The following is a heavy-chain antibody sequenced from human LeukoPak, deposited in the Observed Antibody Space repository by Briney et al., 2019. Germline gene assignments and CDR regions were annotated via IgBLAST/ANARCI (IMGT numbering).Heavy chain of an antibody. CDR3: ARGTGGFLEWLGPDYYFDY. D-gene: IGHD3-3*01. CDR2: MSAYNGNT. J-gene: IGHJ4*02. Sequence: ASVKVSCKASGYTFTSYGISWVRQAPGQGLEWMGWMSAYNGNTNYAQKLQGRVTMTTDTSTSTAYMELRSLRSDDTAVYYCARGTGGFLEWLGPDYYFDYWGQGTLVTVSS. V-gene: IGHV1-18*01. CDR1: GYTFTSYG.